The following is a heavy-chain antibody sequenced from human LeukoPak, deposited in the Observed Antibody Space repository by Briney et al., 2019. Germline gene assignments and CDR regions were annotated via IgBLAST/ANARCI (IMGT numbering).Heavy chain of an antibody. CDR2: IYSGGST. V-gene: IGHV3-53*01. CDR3: AKPLRDDFWIAYGY. Sequence: GGSLRLSCAASGFTVSSNYMSWVRQAPGKGLEWVSVIYSGGSTYYADSVKGRFTISRDNSKNTLYLQMNSLRAEDTALYYCAKPLRDDFWIAYGYWGQGTLVTVSS. J-gene: IGHJ4*02. CDR1: GFTVSSNY. D-gene: IGHD3-3*01.